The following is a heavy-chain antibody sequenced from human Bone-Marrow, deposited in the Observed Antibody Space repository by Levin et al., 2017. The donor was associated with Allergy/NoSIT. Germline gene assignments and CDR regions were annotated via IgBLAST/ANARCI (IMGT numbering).Heavy chain of an antibody. CDR1: GVSINTGDSY. CDR3: ARVGPWGEPFDF. CDR2: IFYTGTT. V-gene: IGHV4-31*03. Sequence: RPSETLSLTCSVSGVSINTGDSYWNWIRQTPGRGLEWIGYIFYTGTTHYNPSLESRVTISVDTSKNLFSLTLNSVTAADTAVYYCARVGPWGEPFDFWGQGTLVTVSS. D-gene: IGHD3-10*01. J-gene: IGHJ3*01.